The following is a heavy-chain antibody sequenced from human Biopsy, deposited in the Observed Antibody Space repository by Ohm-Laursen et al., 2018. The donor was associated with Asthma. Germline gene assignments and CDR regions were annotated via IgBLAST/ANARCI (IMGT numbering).Heavy chain of an antibody. CDR2: ISFDGSNK. Sequence: SLRLSCSAPGFTFSNYGMHWVRQAPGKGLDWVAAISFDGSNKNYTDSVKGRFTISRDNSRNTLHLQMNSLRAEDTAVYYCAKDVFPGWELRRGPDYWGQGTLVTVSS. V-gene: IGHV3-30*18. D-gene: IGHD1-26*01. CDR3: AKDVFPGWELRRGPDY. CDR1: GFTFSNYG. J-gene: IGHJ4*02.